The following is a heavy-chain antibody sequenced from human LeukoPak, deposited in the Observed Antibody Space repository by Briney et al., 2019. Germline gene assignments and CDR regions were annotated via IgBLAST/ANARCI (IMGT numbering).Heavy chain of an antibody. V-gene: IGHV3-30*02. CDR2: IRYDGSNK. CDR3: AKGSFSYYYYYMDV. J-gene: IGHJ6*03. Sequence: PGGSLRLSCAASGFTFSSYGMHWVRQAPGKGLEWVAFIRYDGSNKYYADSVKGRFTTSRDNSKNTLYLQMNSLRAEDTAVYYCAKGSFSYYYYYMDVWGKGTTVTVSS. CDR1: GFTFSSYG.